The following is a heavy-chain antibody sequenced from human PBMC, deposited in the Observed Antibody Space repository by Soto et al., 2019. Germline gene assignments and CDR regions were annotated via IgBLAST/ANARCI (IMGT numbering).Heavy chain of an antibody. V-gene: IGHV4-4*02. CDR2: IYHSGST. D-gene: IGHD6-19*01. CDR1: SGSIRSNNW. Sequence: QVQLQESGPGLVKPSGTLSLTCDVSSGSIRSNNWWSWVRQPPGKGLEWIGDIYHSGSTNSNPSLMRRVTISVDKSKNQFSLKVNSVTAADTAVYYCARGGGWTFDYWGQGALVTVSS. CDR3: ARGGGWTFDY. J-gene: IGHJ4*02.